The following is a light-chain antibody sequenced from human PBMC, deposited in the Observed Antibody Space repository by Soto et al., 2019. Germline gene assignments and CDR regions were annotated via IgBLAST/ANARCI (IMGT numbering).Light chain of an antibody. CDR3: QVWESFSDHPGVV. CDR2: DDS. CDR1: NVGSKS. Sequence: SYELTQAPSVSVAPGQTARITCGGDNVGSKSVHWYQQKPGQAPVLVLYDDSHRPSGIPERFSGSNSGNTATLTISWVEAGDEADYYCQVWESFSDHPGVVFGGGTQLTVL. J-gene: IGLJ2*01. V-gene: IGLV3-21*02.